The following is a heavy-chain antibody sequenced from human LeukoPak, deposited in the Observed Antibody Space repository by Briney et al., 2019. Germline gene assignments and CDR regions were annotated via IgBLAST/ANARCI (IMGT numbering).Heavy chain of an antibody. J-gene: IGHJ6*03. CDR3: ATSGTTGYYYYMDV. CDR2: IYYSGNT. Sequence: PSETLSLTCTVSGGSISSGTYYWSWIRQPAGKGLEWIGCIYYSGNTNYNSSLKSRFNISVDTSKNQFSLKLSSVTAADTAVYYCATSGTTGYYYYMDVWGKGTTVTVSS. V-gene: IGHV4-61*10. CDR1: GGSISSGTYY. D-gene: IGHD1-1*01.